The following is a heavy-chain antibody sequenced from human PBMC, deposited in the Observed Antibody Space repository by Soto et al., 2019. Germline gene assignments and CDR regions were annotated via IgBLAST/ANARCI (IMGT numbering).Heavy chain of an antibody. D-gene: IGHD6-19*01. Sequence: EVQLLESGGGLVQPGGSLRLSCAASGFTFSTFAMSWVRQAPGKGPEWVSGISGSGTSTYYADSVKGRFTISRDNSKNTLYLQMNNLRAEDTAVYYCAKTEQWLIAYFDYWGQGTLVTVSS. V-gene: IGHV3-23*01. CDR2: ISGSGTST. CDR1: GFTFSTFA. J-gene: IGHJ4*02. CDR3: AKTEQWLIAYFDY.